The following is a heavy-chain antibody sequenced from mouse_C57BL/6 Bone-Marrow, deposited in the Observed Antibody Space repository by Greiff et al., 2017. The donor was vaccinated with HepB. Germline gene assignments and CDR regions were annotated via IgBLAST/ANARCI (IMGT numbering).Heavy chain of an antibody. CDR3: ASGNGYDRLAMDY. V-gene: IGHV5-4*03. D-gene: IGHD2-2*01. CDR2: ISDGGSYT. J-gene: IGHJ4*01. Sequence: DVMLVESGGGLVKPGGSLKLSCAASGFTFSSYAMSWVRQTPEKRLEWVATISDGGSYTYYPDNVKGRFTISRDNAKNNLYLQMSHLKSEDTAMYYCASGNGYDRLAMDYWGQGTSVTVSS. CDR1: GFTFSSYA.